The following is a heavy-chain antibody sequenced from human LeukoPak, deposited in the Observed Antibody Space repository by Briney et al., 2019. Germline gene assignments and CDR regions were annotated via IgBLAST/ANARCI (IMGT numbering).Heavy chain of an antibody. D-gene: IGHD1-26*01. V-gene: IGHV3-30*18. CDR1: GFTFNNYG. J-gene: IGHJ4*02. CDR3: AKSHANSGTYHSFFDY. CDR2: ISYDANNK. Sequence: GRSLRLSCAASGFTFNNYGMHWVRQAPGRGLEWVTLISYDANNKYYSDSVKGRFTISRDNSKNTLFLQMNSLRPDDTAVYYCAKSHANSGTYHSFFDYWGQGTLVTVSS.